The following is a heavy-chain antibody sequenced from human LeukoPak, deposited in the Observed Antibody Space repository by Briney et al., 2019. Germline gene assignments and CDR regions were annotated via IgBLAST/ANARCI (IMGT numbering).Heavy chain of an antibody. V-gene: IGHV3-7*01. CDR2: IKLDGSEK. CDR1: GFTFKNYA. CDR3: ARDFFAFGGVIALLDY. D-gene: IGHD3-16*02. J-gene: IGHJ4*02. Sequence: GGSLRLSCAASGFTFKNYAMSWVRQAPGKGLEWVANIKLDGSEKYYVDSVKGRFTISRDNAKKSLYLQMNSLRDEDTAVYYCARDFFAFGGVIALLDYWGQGTLVTVSS.